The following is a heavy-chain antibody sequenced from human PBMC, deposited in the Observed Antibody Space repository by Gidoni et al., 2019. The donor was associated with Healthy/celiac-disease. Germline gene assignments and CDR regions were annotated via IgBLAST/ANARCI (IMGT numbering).Heavy chain of an antibody. V-gene: IGHV4-61*02. CDR1: GGSISSGSYY. D-gene: IGHD2-15*01. CDR3: ARDCSGGSCYSGYYYYGMDV. J-gene: IGHJ6*02. CDR2: IYTSGST. Sequence: QVQLQESGPGLVKPSQTLSLPCTVSGGSISSGSYYWSWIRQPAGKGLEWIGRIYTSGSTNYNPSLKSRVTISVDTSKNQFSLKLSSVTAADTAVYYCARDCSGGSCYSGYYYYGMDVWGQGTTVTVSS.